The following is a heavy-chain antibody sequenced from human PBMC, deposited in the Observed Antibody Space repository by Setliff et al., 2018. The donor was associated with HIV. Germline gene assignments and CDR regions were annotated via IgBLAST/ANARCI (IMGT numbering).Heavy chain of an antibody. CDR1: GGSFSGYY. Sequence: SETLSLTCAVYGGSFSGYYWSWIRQPPGKGLEWIGEINPSGSTNYNPSLKSRVTISVDTSKNQFSLKLSSVTAADTAVYYCASRVYYYDSNNFLREEGFDPWGQGTLVTVSS. J-gene: IGHJ5*02. V-gene: IGHV4-34*01. CDR3: ASRVYYYDSNNFLREEGFDP. CDR2: INPSGST. D-gene: IGHD3-22*01.